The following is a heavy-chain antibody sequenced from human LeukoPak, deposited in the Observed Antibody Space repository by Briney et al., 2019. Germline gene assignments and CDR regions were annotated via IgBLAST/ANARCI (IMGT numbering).Heavy chain of an antibody. CDR1: GYSISSGDY. Sequence: PSETLSLTCTVSGYSISSGDYWGWIRQPPGKGLEWIGEINHSGSTNYNPSLKSRVTISVDTSKNQFSLKLSSVTAADTAVYYCARTRVYWVIGWFDPWGQGTLVTVSS. J-gene: IGHJ5*02. D-gene: IGHD1-26*01. CDR2: INHSGST. V-gene: IGHV4-38-2*02. CDR3: ARTRVYWVIGWFDP.